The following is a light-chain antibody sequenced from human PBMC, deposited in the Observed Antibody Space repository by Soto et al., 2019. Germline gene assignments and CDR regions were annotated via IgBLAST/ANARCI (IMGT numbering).Light chain of an antibody. V-gene: IGKV4-1*01. Sequence: DIVLTQSPDSLAVSLGERATINCKSSQSGLYSSNNKNYLAWYKQKPGQPPKLLIYWASTRESGVPDRFSGCGAGTDFTLTISSLQAEDVAVYYCQQYYSTPLTFGQGTKVEIK. CDR2: WAS. J-gene: IGKJ1*01. CDR3: QQYYSTPLT. CDR1: QSGLYSSNNKNY.